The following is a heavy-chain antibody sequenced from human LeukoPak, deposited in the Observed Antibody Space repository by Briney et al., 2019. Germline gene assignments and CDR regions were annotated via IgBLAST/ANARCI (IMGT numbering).Heavy chain of an antibody. CDR3: ARTHDFWSGYYYMDV. CDR2: IYYSGST. J-gene: IGHJ6*03. Sequence: SETLSLTCSVSGGSLSSYYWSWIRKPPGKGLEWIGYIYYSGSTNYNPSLKSRVTIPVDASKNQFSLKLSSVTAADTAVYYCARTHDFWSGYYYMDVWGKGTTVTVSS. D-gene: IGHD3-3*01. V-gene: IGHV4-59*01. CDR1: GGSLSSYY.